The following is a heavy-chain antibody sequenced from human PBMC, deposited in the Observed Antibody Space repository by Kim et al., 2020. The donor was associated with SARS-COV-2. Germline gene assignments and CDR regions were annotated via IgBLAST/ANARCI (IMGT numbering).Heavy chain of an antibody. Sequence: SETLSLTCTVSGGSISSSSYYWGWIRQPPGKGLEWIGSIYYSGSTYYNPSLKSRVTISVDTSKNQFSLKLSSVTAADTAVYYCARHLYLSRYSSSWSLTAGYYGMDVWGQGTTVTVSS. D-gene: IGHD6-13*01. CDR3: ARHLYLSRYSSSWSLTAGYYGMDV. CDR2: IYYSGST. V-gene: IGHV4-39*01. CDR1: GGSISSSSYY. J-gene: IGHJ6*02.